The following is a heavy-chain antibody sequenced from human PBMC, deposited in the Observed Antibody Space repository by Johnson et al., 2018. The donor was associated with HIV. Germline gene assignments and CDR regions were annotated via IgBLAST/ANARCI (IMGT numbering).Heavy chain of an antibody. V-gene: IGHV3-20*04. CDR3: ASRWRGSGWNGAFDI. J-gene: IGHJ3*02. CDR1: GFTFDDYG. CDR2: INWNGGTT. Sequence: VQLVESGGGVVRPGGSLRLSCAASGFTFDDYGLSWVRHAPGKGLEWVPGINWNGGTTGYADSVKGRFTISRDNAKNSLYLQMNSLRAEDTAVYYCASRWRGSGWNGAFDIWGQGTMVTVSS. D-gene: IGHD6-19*01.